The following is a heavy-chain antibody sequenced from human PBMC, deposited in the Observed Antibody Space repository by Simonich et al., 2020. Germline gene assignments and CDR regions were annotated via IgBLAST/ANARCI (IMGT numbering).Heavy chain of an antibody. CDR3: ARDSYSSWYFDL. CDR1: GYTFTGSY. J-gene: IGHJ2*01. Sequence: QVQLVQSGAEVKKPGASVKVSCKASGYTFTGSYMHWVRQAPGQGLEWMGWINQNRGGTNYAQKFQGRVTMTRDTSISTAYMELSRLRSDDTAVYYCARDSYSSWYFDLWGRGTLVTVSS. D-gene: IGHD6-13*01. CDR2: INQNRGGT. V-gene: IGHV1-2*02.